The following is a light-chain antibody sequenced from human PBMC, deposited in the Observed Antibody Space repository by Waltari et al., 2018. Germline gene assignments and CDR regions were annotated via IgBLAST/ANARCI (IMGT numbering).Light chain of an antibody. J-gene: IGLJ3*02. CDR2: DVL. Sequence: QSALTQPASVSGSPGQSITIPCSGTSSDVGGYNYVSWFQQHPGKAPKLMIYDVLNRPSGVSNRFSGSKSGNTASLTISGLQAEDEADYYCSSYTSSNTWVFGGGTKLTVL. CDR1: SSDVGGYNY. CDR3: SSYTSSNTWV. V-gene: IGLV2-14*03.